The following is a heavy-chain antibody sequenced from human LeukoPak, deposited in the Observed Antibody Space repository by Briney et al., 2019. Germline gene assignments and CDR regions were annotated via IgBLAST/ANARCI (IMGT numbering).Heavy chain of an antibody. V-gene: IGHV4-59*08. CDR3: ARRQDDSSGYYFDY. CDR1: GGSISSYY. CDR2: IYYSGST. Sequence: SETLSLTCTVSGGSISSYYWSWIRQLPGKGLEWIGYIYYSGSTNYNPSLKSRVTISVDTSKNQFSLKLSSVTAADTAVYYCARRQDDSSGYYFDYWGQGTLVTVSS. D-gene: IGHD3-22*01. J-gene: IGHJ4*02.